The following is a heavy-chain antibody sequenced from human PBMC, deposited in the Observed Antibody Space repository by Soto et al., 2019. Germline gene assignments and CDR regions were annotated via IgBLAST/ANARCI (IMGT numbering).Heavy chain of an antibody. Sequence: SVKVSCKASGGTFSSYAISWVRQAPGQGLEWMGGIIPIFGTANYAQKFQGRVTITADESTSTAYMELSSLRSEDTAVYYCARDYTMDARGPSDYWGQGTLVTVSS. CDR1: GGTFSSYA. J-gene: IGHJ4*02. D-gene: IGHD3-10*01. CDR2: IIPIFGTA. CDR3: ARDYTMDARGPSDY. V-gene: IGHV1-69*13.